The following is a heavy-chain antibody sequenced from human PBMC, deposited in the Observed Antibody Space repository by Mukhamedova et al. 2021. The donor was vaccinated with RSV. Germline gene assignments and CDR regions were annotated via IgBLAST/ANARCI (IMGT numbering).Heavy chain of an antibody. CDR3: ARDGTLAILWGNTKGAFDI. J-gene: IGHJ3*02. D-gene: IGHD2-21*01. Sequence: FTISRDNSKNTLYLQMNSLRAEDTAVYYCARDGTLAILWGNTKGAFDIWGQGTMVTVSS. V-gene: IGHV3-30*14.